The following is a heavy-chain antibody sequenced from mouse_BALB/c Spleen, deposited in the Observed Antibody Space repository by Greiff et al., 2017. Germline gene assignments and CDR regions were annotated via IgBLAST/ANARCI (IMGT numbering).Heavy chain of an antibody. CDR1: GYTFTSYW. CDR2: IYPGSGST. CDR3: TRSTATDYAMDY. J-gene: IGHJ4*01. V-gene: IGHV1S22*01. D-gene: IGHD1-2*01. Sequence: LQQPGSELVRPGASVKLSCKASGYTFTSYWMHWVKQRPGQGLEWIGNIYPGSGSTNYDEKFKSKATLTVDTSSSTAYMQLSSLTSEDSAVYYCTRSTATDYAMDYWGQGTSVTVSS.